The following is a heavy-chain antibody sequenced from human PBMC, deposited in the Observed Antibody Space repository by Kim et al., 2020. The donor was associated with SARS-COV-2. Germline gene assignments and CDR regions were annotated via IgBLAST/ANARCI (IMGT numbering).Heavy chain of an antibody. V-gene: IGHV3-30*18. J-gene: IGHJ5*02. CDR3: AKDPHDCSSTSCYDSP. CDR1: GFTFSSYG. Sequence: GGSLRLSCAASGFTFSSYGMHWVRQAPGKGLEWVAVISYDGSNKYYADSVKGRFTISRDNSKNTLYMQMNSLRAEDTAVYYCAKDPHDCSSTSCYDSPWGQGTLVTVSS. CDR2: ISYDGSNK. D-gene: IGHD2-2*01.